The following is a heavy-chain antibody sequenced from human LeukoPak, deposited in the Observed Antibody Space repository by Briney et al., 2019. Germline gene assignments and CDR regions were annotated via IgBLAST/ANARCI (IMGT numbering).Heavy chain of an antibody. CDR2: IIPIFGTA. D-gene: IGHD4-11*01. Sequence: SVKVSCKASGGTFSSYAISWVRQAPGQGLEWMGGIIPIFGTANYAQKFQGRVTITADESTSTAYMELSSLRSEDTAVYYCARGMLGVTTMDYYYYYMDVWGKGTTVTVSS. CDR3: ARGMLGVTTMDYYYYYMDV. CDR1: GGTFSSYA. V-gene: IGHV1-69*13. J-gene: IGHJ6*03.